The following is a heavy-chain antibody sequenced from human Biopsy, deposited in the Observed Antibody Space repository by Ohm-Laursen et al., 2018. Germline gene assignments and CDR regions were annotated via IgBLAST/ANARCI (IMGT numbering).Heavy chain of an antibody. CDR2: ISSDGKTI. Sequence: SLRLSCAAFGFTFSSYELNWVRQAPGKGLEWLSYISSDGKTIYYADSVRGRFTISRDNAKNSLHLRMSSLRVEDTAVYYCARGSFAPDFWGQGTLVTVSS. D-gene: IGHD2/OR15-2a*01. CDR1: GFTFSSYE. V-gene: IGHV3-48*03. J-gene: IGHJ4*02. CDR3: ARGSFAPDF.